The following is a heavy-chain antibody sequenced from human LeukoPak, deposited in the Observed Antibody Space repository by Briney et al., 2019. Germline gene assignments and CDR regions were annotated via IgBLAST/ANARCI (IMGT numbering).Heavy chain of an antibody. Sequence: ASVKVSCKASGYTFTSYYMHWVRQAPGQGLEWMGIINPSGGSTSYAQKFQGRVTMTTDTSTSTAYMELRSLRSDDTAVYYCARDGVKYQLLWRYYFDYWGQGTPVTVSS. D-gene: IGHD2-2*01. CDR2: INPSGGST. CDR1: GYTFTSYY. J-gene: IGHJ4*02. CDR3: ARDGVKYQLLWRYYFDY. V-gene: IGHV1-46*01.